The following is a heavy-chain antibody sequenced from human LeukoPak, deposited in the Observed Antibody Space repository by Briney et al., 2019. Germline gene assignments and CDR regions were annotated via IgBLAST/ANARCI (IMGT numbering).Heavy chain of an antibody. Sequence: SETLSLTCAVSGGSISSGGYSWSWIRQPPGKGLEWIGYIYHSGSTYYNPSLKSRVTISVDTSKNQFSLKLSSVTAADTAVYYCAREGQYYDILTGYYVHNWFDPWGQGTLVTVSS. D-gene: IGHD3-9*01. CDR2: IYHSGST. J-gene: IGHJ5*02. CDR3: AREGQYYDILTGYYVHNWFDP. CDR1: GGSISSGGYS. V-gene: IGHV4-30-2*01.